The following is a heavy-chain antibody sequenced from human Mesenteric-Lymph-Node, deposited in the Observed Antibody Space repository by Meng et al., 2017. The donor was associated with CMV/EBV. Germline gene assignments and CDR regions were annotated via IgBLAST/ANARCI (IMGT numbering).Heavy chain of an antibody. D-gene: IGHD6-6*01. Sequence: CKASGYTFTRYGIIWVRQAPGQGREWMGWISAYTGNTNYAQKFQGRVTMTTDTSTSTAYMELRSLRSDDTAVYYCARDSGPYSSSDYWGQGTLVTVSS. V-gene: IGHV1-18*01. CDR1: GYTFTRYG. CDR3: ARDSGPYSSSDY. CDR2: ISAYTGNT. J-gene: IGHJ4*02.